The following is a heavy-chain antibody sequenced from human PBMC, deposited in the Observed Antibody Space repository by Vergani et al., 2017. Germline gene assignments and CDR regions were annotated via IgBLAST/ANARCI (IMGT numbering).Heavy chain of an antibody. CDR1: GYTFTSYY. CDR2: INPSGGST. D-gene: IGHD2-2*01. J-gene: IGHJ3*02. Sequence: QVQLVQSGAEVKKPGASVKVSCKASGYTFTSYYMHWVRQAPGQGLEWMGIINPSGGSTSYAQKFQGRVTMTRDTSTSTVYMELSSLRSEDTAVYYCARVRCSSTSCYETRPQTAFDIWGQGTMVTVSS. V-gene: IGHV1-46*01. CDR3: ARVRCSSTSCYETRPQTAFDI.